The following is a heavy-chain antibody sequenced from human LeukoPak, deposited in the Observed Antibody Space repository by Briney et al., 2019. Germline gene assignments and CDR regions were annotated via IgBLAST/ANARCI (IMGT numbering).Heavy chain of an antibody. V-gene: IGHV3-33*01. CDR2: IWYDGSNR. CDR1: GFTFNSHG. Sequence: QAGGSLRLSCAASGFTFNSHGMHWVRQAPGKGLEWVALIWYDGSNRYYVESVKGRFTISRDNSKSTLYLQMNSLRAEDTAVHYCARANYYSSGSYYGMDVWGQGTTVTVSS. D-gene: IGHD3-10*01. CDR3: ARANYYSSGSYYGMDV. J-gene: IGHJ6*02.